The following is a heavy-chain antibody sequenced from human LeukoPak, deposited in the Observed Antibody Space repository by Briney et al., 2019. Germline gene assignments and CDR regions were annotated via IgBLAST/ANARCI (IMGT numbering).Heavy chain of an antibody. D-gene: IGHD4-17*01. CDR2: INPSGGST. V-gene: IGHV1-46*01. Sequence: WASVKVSCKASGYTFTSYYMHWVRQAPGQGLEWMGIINPSGGSTSYAQKFQGRVTMTRDTSTSTVYMELSSLRSEDTAVYYCARDRRYGDYRSSFGYWGQGTLVTVSS. J-gene: IGHJ4*02. CDR3: ARDRRYGDYRSSFGY. CDR1: GYTFTSYY.